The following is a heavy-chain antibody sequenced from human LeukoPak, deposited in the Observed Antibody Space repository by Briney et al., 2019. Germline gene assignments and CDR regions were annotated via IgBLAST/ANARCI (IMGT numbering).Heavy chain of an antibody. CDR2: IYTSGST. J-gene: IGHJ4*02. CDR1: GGSISSYY. CDR3: ASTYYYDSSGYYHFDY. D-gene: IGHD3-22*01. Sequence: SETLSLTCTVSGGSISSYYWSWLRQPAGKGLEWIGRIYTSGSTNYNPSLKSRVTMSVDTSKNQFSLKLSSVTAADTAVYYCASTYYYDSSGYYHFDYWGQGTLVTVSS. V-gene: IGHV4-4*07.